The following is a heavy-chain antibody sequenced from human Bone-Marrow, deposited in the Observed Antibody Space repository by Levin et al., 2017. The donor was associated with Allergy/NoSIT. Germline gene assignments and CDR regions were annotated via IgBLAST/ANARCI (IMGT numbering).Heavy chain of an antibody. CDR3: AHRRLGDNCNYVVFDY. V-gene: IGHV2-5*02. CDR1: GFSLSTNGVG. CDR2: IYWDDDK. D-gene: IGHD1-7*01. Sequence: SGPTLVKPTQTLTLTCTFSGFSLSTNGVGVGWIRQPPGKALEWLAIIYWDDDKRYSPSLKSRLTLTKDTSKNQVVLTMTNMDPVDTATYYCAHRRLGDNCNYVVFDYWGQGTLVTVSS. J-gene: IGHJ4*02.